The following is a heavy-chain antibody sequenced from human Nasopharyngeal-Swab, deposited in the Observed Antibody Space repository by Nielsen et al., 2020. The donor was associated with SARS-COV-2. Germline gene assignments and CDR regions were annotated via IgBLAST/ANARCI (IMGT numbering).Heavy chain of an antibody. Sequence: GASLKISCAASGFTFSSYWMSWVRQAPGKGLEWVANIKQDGSEKYYVDSVKGRFTISRDNAKNSLYLQMNSLRAEDTAVYYCARDWSAVAPYYYGMDVWGQGTTVTVSS. J-gene: IGHJ6*02. CDR1: GFTFSSYW. CDR3: ARDWSAVAPYYYGMDV. CDR2: IKQDGSEK. V-gene: IGHV3-7*01. D-gene: IGHD6-19*01.